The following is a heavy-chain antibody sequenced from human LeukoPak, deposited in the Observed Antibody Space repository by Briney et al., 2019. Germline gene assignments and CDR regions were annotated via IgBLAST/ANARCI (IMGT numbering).Heavy chain of an antibody. Sequence: ETLSLTCTVSGGSISSGSYWWGWIRQPPGKGLEWVSAISGSGGSTYYADSVKGRFTISRDNSKNTLYLQMNSLRADDTAVYYCAKGRIPIDYWGQGTLVTVSS. J-gene: IGHJ4*02. CDR3: AKGRIPIDY. CDR1: GGSISSGSYW. CDR2: ISGSGGST. V-gene: IGHV3-23*01. D-gene: IGHD5-18*01.